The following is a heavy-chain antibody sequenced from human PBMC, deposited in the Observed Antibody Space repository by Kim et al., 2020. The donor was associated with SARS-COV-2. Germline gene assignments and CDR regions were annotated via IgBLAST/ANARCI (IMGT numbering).Heavy chain of an antibody. CDR2: IDPDDSHS. Sequence: GESLKISCQASGYNFGTFFISWVRQTPEKGLEWLGRIDPDDSHSQYSPSFQGHVTFSADKSLTTAYMQWSSLKASDSAIYYCARLRGNVLTGYHFDYWGQGTPVTVSS. D-gene: IGHD3-9*01. V-gene: IGHV5-10-1*01. CDR3: ARLRGNVLTGYHFDY. J-gene: IGHJ4*02. CDR1: GYNFGTFF.